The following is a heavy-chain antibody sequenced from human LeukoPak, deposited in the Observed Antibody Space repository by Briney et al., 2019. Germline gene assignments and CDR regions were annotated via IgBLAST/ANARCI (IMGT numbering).Heavy chain of an antibody. J-gene: IGHJ3*02. D-gene: IGHD3-9*01. CDR1: GYSFTSYW. Sequence: GESLKISCKGSGYSFTSYWIGWVRQMTGKGLEWMGIIYPGDSDTRYSPSFQGQVTISADKSISTAYLQWSSLKASDTAMYYCARPEGPRLRYFDWLGAFDIWGQGTMVTVSS. CDR3: ARPEGPRLRYFDWLGAFDI. CDR2: IYPGDSDT. V-gene: IGHV5-51*01.